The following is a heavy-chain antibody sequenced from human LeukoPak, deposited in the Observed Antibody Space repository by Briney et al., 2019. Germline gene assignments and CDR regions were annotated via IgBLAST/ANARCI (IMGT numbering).Heavy chain of an antibody. V-gene: IGHV4-31*03. Sequence: SETLSLTCTVSGGSISSGVYYWSWIRQHPGKGLEWIGYIYYSGSTYYNPSLKSRVTISVDTSKNQFSLKLSSVTAADTAVYYCARRTPYYYYYMDVWGKGTTVTVSS. J-gene: IGHJ6*03. CDR3: ARRTPYYYYYMDV. CDR1: GGSISSGVYY. CDR2: IYYSGST.